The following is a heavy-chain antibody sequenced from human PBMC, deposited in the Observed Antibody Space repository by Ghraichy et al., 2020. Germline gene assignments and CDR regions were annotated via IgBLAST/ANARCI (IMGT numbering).Heavy chain of an antibody. CDR3: ARTTGSSSNYYYGMDV. Sequence: GGSLRLSCAASGFTFSDYYMSWIRQAPGKGLEWVSYISSSSSYTNYADSVKGRFTISRDNAKNSLYLQMNSLRAEDTAVYYCARTTGSSSNYYYGMDVWGQGTTVTVSS. CDR2: ISSSSSYT. CDR1: GFTFSDYY. D-gene: IGHD6-6*01. V-gene: IGHV3-11*06. J-gene: IGHJ6*02.